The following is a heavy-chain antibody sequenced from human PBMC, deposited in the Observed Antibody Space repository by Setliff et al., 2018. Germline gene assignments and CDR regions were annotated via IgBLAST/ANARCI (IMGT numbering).Heavy chain of an antibody. D-gene: IGHD3-16*01. CDR1: GFTFDDYA. V-gene: IGHV3-9*01. CDR2: ISWNSGSI. J-gene: IGHJ3*02. Sequence: GGSLRLSCAASGFTFDDYAMHWVRQAPGKGLEWVSGISWNSGSIAYADSMKGRFTISRDNAKNSLYLQMNSLRAEDTAVYHCVLFGDRDTFDTWGQGTMVTVSS. CDR3: VLFGDRDTFDT.